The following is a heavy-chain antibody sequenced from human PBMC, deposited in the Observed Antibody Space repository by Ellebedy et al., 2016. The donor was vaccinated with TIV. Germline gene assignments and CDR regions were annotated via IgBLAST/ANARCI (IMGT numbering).Heavy chain of an antibody. V-gene: IGHV1-69*13. Sequence: ASVKVSCKASGGTFSSYAISWVRQAPGQGLEWMGGIIPIFGTANYAQKFQGRVTITADESTSTAYMELRSLRSDDTAVYYCAREDCSSTSCPLGMDVWGQGTTVTVSS. J-gene: IGHJ6*02. CDR2: IIPIFGTA. CDR1: GGTFSSYA. CDR3: AREDCSSTSCPLGMDV. D-gene: IGHD2-2*01.